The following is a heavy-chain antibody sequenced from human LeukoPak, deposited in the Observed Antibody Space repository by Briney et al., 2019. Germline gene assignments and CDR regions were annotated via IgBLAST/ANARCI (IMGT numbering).Heavy chain of an antibody. CDR3: AKAVNFDWLPNDY. D-gene: IGHD3-9*01. CDR1: GFTFSSYA. J-gene: IGHJ4*02. CDR2: ISGSGGST. Sequence: GGSLRLSCAVSGFTFSSYAMSWVRQAPGKGLEWVLAISGSGGSTYYADSVKGRFTISRDNSKNTLYLQMNSLRAEDTAVYYCAKAVNFDWLPNDYWGQGTLVTVSS. V-gene: IGHV3-23*01.